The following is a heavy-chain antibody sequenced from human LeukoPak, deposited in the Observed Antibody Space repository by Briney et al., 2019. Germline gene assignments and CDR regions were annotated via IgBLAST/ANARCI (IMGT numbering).Heavy chain of an antibody. Sequence: GGSLRLSCTASGFTFSSSGMNWVRQAPGKGLEWVSFICTNSRTTYYGDSVKGRFTISRDNAKNSLHLILHSLRVEDTAVYYCARGSTLGSCTSSSCHNWFDPWGQGTLVTVSS. CDR3: ARGSTLGSCTSSSCHNWFDP. D-gene: IGHD2-2*01. CDR1: GFTFSSSG. J-gene: IGHJ5*02. V-gene: IGHV3-48*01. CDR2: ICTNSRTT.